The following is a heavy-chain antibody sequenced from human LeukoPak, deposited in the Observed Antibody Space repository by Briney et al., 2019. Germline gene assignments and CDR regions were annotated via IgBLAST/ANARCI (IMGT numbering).Heavy chain of an antibody. CDR2: INPSGGST. J-gene: IGHJ4*02. V-gene: IGHV1-46*01. CDR1: GYIFTSYY. Sequence: GASVKVSCKAYGYIFTSYYMHWVRQAPGQGLEWMGTINPSGGSTSYAQKFQGRVTMTRDASTSTVYMELSSLRSEDTAVYYCAIPFSNGYSDYWGQETLVTVSS. D-gene: IGHD3-22*01. CDR3: AIPFSNGYSDY.